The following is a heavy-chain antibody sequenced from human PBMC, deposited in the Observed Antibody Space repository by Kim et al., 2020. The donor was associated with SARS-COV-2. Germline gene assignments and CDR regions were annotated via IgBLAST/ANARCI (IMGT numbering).Heavy chain of an antibody. CDR3: ARAQYYYDSSGSPGDY. Sequence: KFQGRVTLTADKSTSTAYMELSSLRSEDTAVYYCARAQYYYDSSGSPGDYWGQGTLVTVSS. J-gene: IGHJ4*02. V-gene: IGHV1-69*04. D-gene: IGHD3-22*01.